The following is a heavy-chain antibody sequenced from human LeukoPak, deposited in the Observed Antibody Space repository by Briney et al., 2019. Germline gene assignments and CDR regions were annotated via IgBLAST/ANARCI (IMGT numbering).Heavy chain of an antibody. Sequence: SETLSLTCTASGGSISSYYWSWIRQPPGKGLEWIGYIYYSGSTNYNPSLKSRVTISVDTSKNQFSLKLSSVTAADTAVYYCARDGQYNYGSACFDYWGQGTLVTVSS. CDR3: ARDGQYNYGSACFDY. V-gene: IGHV4-59*01. CDR1: GGSISSYY. CDR2: IYYSGST. J-gene: IGHJ4*02. D-gene: IGHD5-18*01.